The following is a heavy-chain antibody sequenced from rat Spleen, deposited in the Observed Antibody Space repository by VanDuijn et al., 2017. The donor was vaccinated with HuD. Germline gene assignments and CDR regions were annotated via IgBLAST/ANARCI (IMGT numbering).Heavy chain of an antibody. CDR3: ARLGYDFDY. CDR2: ISYDGSST. Sequence: EVQLVESDGGLVQPGRSLKLSCAASGFTFSDYYMAWVRQAPTKGLEWVATISYDGSSTYYRDSVKGRFTISRDNAKSTLYLQMDSLRSEDTATYYCARLGYDFDYWGQGVMVTVSS. J-gene: IGHJ2*01. V-gene: IGHV5-29*01. CDR1: GFTFSDYY. D-gene: IGHD1-7*01.